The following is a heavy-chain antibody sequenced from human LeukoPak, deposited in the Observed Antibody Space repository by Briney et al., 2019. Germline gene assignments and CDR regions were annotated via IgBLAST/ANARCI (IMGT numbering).Heavy chain of an antibody. CDR2: TSGSGGST. D-gene: IGHD5-18*01. CDR3: AKGSARGYSYGYDPYYFDY. J-gene: IGHJ4*02. V-gene: IGHV3-23*01. Sequence: GGSLRLSCAASGFTFSSYAMSWVRQAPGKGLEWVSATSGSGGSTYYADSVKGRFTISRDNSKNTLYLQMNSLRAEDTAVYYCAKGSARGYSYGYDPYYFDYWGQGTLVTVSS. CDR1: GFTFSSYA.